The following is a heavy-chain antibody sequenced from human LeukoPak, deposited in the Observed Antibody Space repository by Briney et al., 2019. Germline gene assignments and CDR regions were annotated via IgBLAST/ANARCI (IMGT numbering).Heavy chain of an antibody. Sequence: SVKVSCKASGGTFSSYTISWVRQAPGQGLEWMGRIIPILGIANYAQKFQAIVTITADKSTSTAYMELSSLRSEDTAVYYCARIKSGSYYEDAFDIWGQGTMVTVSS. D-gene: IGHD1-26*01. J-gene: IGHJ3*02. V-gene: IGHV1-69*02. CDR3: ARIKSGSYYEDAFDI. CDR2: IIPILGIA. CDR1: GGTFSSYT.